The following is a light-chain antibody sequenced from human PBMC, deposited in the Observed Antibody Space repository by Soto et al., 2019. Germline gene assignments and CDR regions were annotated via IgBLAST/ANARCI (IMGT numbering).Light chain of an antibody. Sequence: NFMLTQPHSVSESPGKTVTISCTRSSGSIAANYVQWHQQRPGSAPLTVIYEDDQRPSVVPDRFSGSIDRSSNSASLTISGLKTEDEANYYCQSYDSRNVVFGGGTKLTVL. CDR3: QSYDSRNVV. CDR2: EDD. CDR1: SGSIAANY. V-gene: IGLV6-57*04. J-gene: IGLJ2*01.